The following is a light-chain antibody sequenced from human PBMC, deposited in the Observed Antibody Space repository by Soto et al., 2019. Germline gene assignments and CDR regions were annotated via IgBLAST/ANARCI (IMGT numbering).Light chain of an antibody. V-gene: IGLV1-40*01. CDR3: QSYDTSLGVV. J-gene: IGLJ2*01. CDR2: GNS. CDR1: SSNIGAGYD. Sequence: QSVLTQPPSVSGAPGQRVTISCTGSSSNIGAGYDVHWYQLLPGTAPRLLIYGNSNRPSGVPDRFSGSKSATSASLAITGLQAEDEADYYCQSYDTSLGVVLGGGTKVTVL.